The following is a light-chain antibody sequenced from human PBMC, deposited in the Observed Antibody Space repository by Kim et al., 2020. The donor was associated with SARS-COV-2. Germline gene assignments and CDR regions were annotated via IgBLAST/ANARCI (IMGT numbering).Light chain of an antibody. V-gene: IGLV2-14*01. CDR2: EVN. Sequence: GQAMTIPCTGTSNDVGANDYVSWYQHHPGSAPKLLILEVNHRPSGVSSRFSGFKSGNTAPLTISTLQPTDEAHYHCSSSTTANTLVFGTGTKVTVL. CDR1: SNDVGANDY. J-gene: IGLJ1*01. CDR3: SSSTTANTLV.